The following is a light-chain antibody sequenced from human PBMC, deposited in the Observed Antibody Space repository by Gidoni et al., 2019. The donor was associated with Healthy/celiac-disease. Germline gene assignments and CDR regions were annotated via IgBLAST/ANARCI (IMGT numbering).Light chain of an antibody. CDR3: KKYNSWWT. J-gene: IGKJ1*01. Sequence: DIQMTQSPSTLSASVGDRVTITCRASQIISSWLALYQQKQGKATKLLIYYASSFESWVPSRFSGSGSGTEFTLSISSLQPDDFATYYCKKYNSWWTFGQGTKVEIK. V-gene: IGKV1-5*01. CDR2: YAS. CDR1: QIISSW.